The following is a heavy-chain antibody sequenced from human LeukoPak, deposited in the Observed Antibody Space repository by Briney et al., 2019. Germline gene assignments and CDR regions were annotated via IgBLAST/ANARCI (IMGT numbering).Heavy chain of an antibody. Sequence: GGSLRLPCAASGFTFSDYYMSWIRQAPGKGLEWVSYISSSGSTIYYADSVKGRFTISRDNAKNSLYLQMNSLRAEDTAVYYCARDTTIFQNTYGMDVWGQGTTVTVSS. CDR1: GFTFSDYY. D-gene: IGHD3-9*01. J-gene: IGHJ6*02. V-gene: IGHV3-11*01. CDR2: ISSSGSTI. CDR3: ARDTTIFQNTYGMDV.